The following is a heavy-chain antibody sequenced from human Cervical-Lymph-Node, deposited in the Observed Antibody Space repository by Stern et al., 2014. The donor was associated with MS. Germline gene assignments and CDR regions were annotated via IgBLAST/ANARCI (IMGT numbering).Heavy chain of an antibody. Sequence: EVQLVESGGGLIQPGRSLTLSCAASGFTFDDYALHWVRQGPGKGLEWVSSISCNSGSINYADSVKGRFTIARDNAKNSLFLQMDSLRLEDTALYYCAKDGGGPYYGIDVWGQGTTVTVSS. CDR2: ISCNSGSI. D-gene: IGHD3-16*01. CDR1: GFTFDDYA. J-gene: IGHJ6*02. V-gene: IGHV3-9*01. CDR3: AKDGGGPYYGIDV.